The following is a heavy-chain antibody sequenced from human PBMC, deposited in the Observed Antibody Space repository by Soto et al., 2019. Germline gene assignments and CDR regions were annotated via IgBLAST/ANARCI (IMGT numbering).Heavy chain of an antibody. CDR1: GFTFSSYW. D-gene: IGHD6-13*01. CDR2: IKQDGSEK. CDR3: AREKKVSQQLATDDFDI. J-gene: IGHJ3*02. V-gene: IGHV3-7*01. Sequence: GGSLRLSCAASGFTFSSYWMSWVRQAPGKGLEWVANIKQDGSEKYYVDSVKGRFTISRDNAKNSLYLQMNSLRAEDTAVYYCAREKKVSQQLATDDFDIWGQGTMVTVSS.